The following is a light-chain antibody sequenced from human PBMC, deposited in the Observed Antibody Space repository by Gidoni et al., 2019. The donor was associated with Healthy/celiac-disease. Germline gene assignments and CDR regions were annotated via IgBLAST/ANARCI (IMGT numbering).Light chain of an antibody. J-gene: IGKJ2*01. CDR1: QSISSY. CDR3: QQLNSYPFMYT. CDR2: AAS. Sequence: DLKLTQSPSFLSASVGDRVTITCRASQSISSYLAWYQQKPGKAPKLLIYAASTLQSGVPSRFSGSGSGTEFTLTISSLQPEDFATYYCQQLNSYPFMYTFGQGTKLEIK. V-gene: IGKV1-9*01.